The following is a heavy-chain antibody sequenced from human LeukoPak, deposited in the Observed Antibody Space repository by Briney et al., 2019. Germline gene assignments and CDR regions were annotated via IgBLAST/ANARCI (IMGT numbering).Heavy chain of an antibody. CDR3: ARASQDTLDFDY. J-gene: IGHJ4*02. Sequence: SETLSLTCTVSGGSISSGGYYWSWIRQHPGKGLEWIGYIYYSGSTYYNPSLKSRVTISVDTSKNQFSLKLSSVTAADTAVYYCARASQDTLDFDYWGQGTLVTVSS. D-gene: IGHD2-15*01. CDR1: GGSISSGGYY. V-gene: IGHV4-31*03. CDR2: IYYSGST.